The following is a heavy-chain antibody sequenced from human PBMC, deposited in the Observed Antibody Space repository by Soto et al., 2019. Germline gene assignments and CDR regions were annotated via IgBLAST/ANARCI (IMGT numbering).Heavy chain of an antibody. J-gene: IGHJ6*02. CDR1: GGSISSSNW. Sequence: QVQLQESGPGLVKPSGTLSLTCAVSGGSISSSNWWSWVRQPPGKGLEWLGEIYHSGSTNYNPSLKSRVTISVDKSKTQFSLKLSSVIAADTAVYYCARVSGSYYYGMDVWGQGTTVTVS. D-gene: IGHD1-26*01. CDR3: ARVSGSYYYGMDV. CDR2: IYHSGST. V-gene: IGHV4-4*02.